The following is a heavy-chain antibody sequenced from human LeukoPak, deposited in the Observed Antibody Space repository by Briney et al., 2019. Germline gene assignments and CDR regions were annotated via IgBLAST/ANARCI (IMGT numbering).Heavy chain of an antibody. CDR2: IYYSGST. D-gene: IGHD2-2*01. V-gene: IGHV4-30-2*03. CDR1: GGSISSGGYY. CDR3: ARSQATAMVSDY. J-gene: IGHJ4*02. Sequence: SQTLSLTCTVSGGSISSGGYYWSWIRQHPGKGLEWIGSIYYSGSTYYNPSLKSRVTISVDTSKNQFSLKLNSVTAADTAVYYCARSQATAMVSDYWGQGTLVTISS.